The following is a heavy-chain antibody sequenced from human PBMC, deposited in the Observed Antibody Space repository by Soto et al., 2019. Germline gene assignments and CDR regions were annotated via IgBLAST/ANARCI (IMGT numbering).Heavy chain of an antibody. CDR2: SSNSGSFT. J-gene: IGHJ4*02. CDR3: VRSGDNYNLLDS. D-gene: IGHD1-1*01. CDR1: GFTFSDHY. V-gene: IGHV3-11*06. Sequence: GVSLRLSCAASGFTFSDHYMSWIRQAPGKGLEWIGYSSNSGSFTRYADSVKGRFSISRDNAKNSLYLQINSLRGDDTAIYYCVRSGDNYNLLDSRGQGTKVPVYS.